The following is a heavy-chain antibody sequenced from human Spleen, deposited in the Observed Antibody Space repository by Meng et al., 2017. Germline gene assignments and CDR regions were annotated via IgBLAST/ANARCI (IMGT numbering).Heavy chain of an antibody. J-gene: IGHJ4*02. Sequence: QGRLAQSGGEVKKPGALVKVSSKASGCTFSSYVITWVRQAPGQGLEWMGSSIPTFGTPNYAQKFQGRVTITADKSTSTVYMELRSLRSEDTAVYYCARDVTEYTSAPDYWGQGTLVTVSS. CDR1: GCTFSSYV. CDR2: SIPTFGTP. D-gene: IGHD6-6*01. V-gene: IGHV1-69*06. CDR3: ARDVTEYTSAPDY.